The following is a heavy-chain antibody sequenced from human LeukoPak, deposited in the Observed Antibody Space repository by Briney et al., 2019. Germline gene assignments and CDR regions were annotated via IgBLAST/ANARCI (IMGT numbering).Heavy chain of an antibody. D-gene: IGHD6-19*01. J-gene: IGHJ2*01. Sequence: GGSLRLSCAASGFTFSSYEMNWVRQAPGRGLEWVAYISYDGITKYYADSVKGRFTISRDNSENILYIQMNSLRVEDTAVYYCARDAGAVAGTTYWYFDLWGRGTLVIVSS. CDR2: ISYDGITK. CDR1: GFTFSSYE. V-gene: IGHV3-30*14. CDR3: ARDAGAVAGTTYWYFDL.